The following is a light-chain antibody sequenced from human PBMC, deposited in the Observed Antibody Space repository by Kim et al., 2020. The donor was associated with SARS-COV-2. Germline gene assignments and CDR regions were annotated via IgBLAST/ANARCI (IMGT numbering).Light chain of an antibody. CDR2: SSN. CDR3: AAWDDSLNGWV. Sequence: GQRITISCSGSSSNIGSNAVNWYQHLPGIAPKLCIYSSNRRPSGVPDRFSASKSGTSASLAISGLQSDDEADYYCAAWDDSLNGWVFGTGTKVTVL. CDR1: SSNIGSNA. J-gene: IGLJ1*01. V-gene: IGLV1-44*01.